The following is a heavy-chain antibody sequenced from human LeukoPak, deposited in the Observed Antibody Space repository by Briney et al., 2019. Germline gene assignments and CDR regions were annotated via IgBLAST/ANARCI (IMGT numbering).Heavy chain of an antibody. J-gene: IGHJ4*02. V-gene: IGHV1-18*01. CDR3: ARDLNIVVVPAAFHY. CDR2: ISGYNGNT. CDR1: GYTFTSYG. Sequence: ASVKVSCKASGYTFTSYGISWVRQAPGQGLEWMGWISGYNGNTNYAQKPQGRVTMTTDTSTSTAYMELRSLRSDDTAVYYCARDLNIVVVPAAFHYWGQGTLVTVSS. D-gene: IGHD2-2*01.